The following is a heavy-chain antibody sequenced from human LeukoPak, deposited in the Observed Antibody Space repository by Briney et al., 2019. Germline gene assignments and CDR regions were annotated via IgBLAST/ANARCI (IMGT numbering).Heavy chain of an antibody. Sequence: PGGSLRLSCAASRFTFSNFWMNWVRQAPGKGLGWVANINQDGSEKYYVDSVKGRFTISRDNAKNSLYLQMNNLRGEDTAVYYCARGHYYDFDWGQGTLVTVSS. CDR1: RFTFSNFW. CDR3: ARGHYYDFD. J-gene: IGHJ4*02. V-gene: IGHV3-7*01. D-gene: IGHD3-22*01. CDR2: INQDGSEK.